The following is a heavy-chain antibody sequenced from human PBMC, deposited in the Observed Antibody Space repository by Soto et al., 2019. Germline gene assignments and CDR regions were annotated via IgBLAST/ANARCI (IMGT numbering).Heavy chain of an antibody. V-gene: IGHV4-59*01. CDR1: GGSISPYY. D-gene: IGHD4-17*01. J-gene: IGHJ4*01. CDR3: ASQPDYSDYGSYFEV. Sequence: QVQLQESGPRLVKPSETLSLTCTVSGGSISPYYWSWIRQSPGKVLEWLGYIFYSGPADYNPSLKKRVTLSVDTSKNQFSLELTSVTASDTAVYYCASQPDYSDYGSYFEVWGHGPMVTVSS. CDR2: IFYSGPA.